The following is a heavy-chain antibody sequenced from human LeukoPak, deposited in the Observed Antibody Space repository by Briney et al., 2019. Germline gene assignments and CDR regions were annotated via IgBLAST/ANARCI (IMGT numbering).Heavy chain of an antibody. D-gene: IGHD5-18*01. V-gene: IGHV4-61*01. CDR3: ARSRRGYSYGYDY. CDR2: IYYSGST. J-gene: IGHJ4*02. CDR1: GGSVSSGSYC. Sequence: PSETLSLTCTVSGGSVSSGSYCWSWIRQPPGKGLEWIGYIYYSGSTNYNPSLKSRVTISVDTSKNQFSLKLSSATAADTAVYYCARSRRGYSYGYDYWGQGTLVTVSS.